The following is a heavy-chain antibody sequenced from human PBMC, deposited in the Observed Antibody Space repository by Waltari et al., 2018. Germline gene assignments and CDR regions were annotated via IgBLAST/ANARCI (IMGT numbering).Heavy chain of an antibody. D-gene: IGHD3-22*01. V-gene: IGHV4-39*01. Sequence: QLQLQESGPGLVKPSETLSLTCPAPGGPTSSSGYYCGWVRQPPGKGLEWIGSIYYSGSTHYNPSLKSRVTVSVDTSKNQFSLKLSSVTAADTAVYYCARQGYYYDISGYYQPYYFDYWGQGTLVTVSS. CDR2: IYYSGST. CDR3: ARQGYYYDISGYYQPYYFDY. CDR1: GGPTSSSGYY. J-gene: IGHJ4*02.